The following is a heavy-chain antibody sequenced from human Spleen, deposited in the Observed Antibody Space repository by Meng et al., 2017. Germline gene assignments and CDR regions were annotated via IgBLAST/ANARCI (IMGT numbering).Heavy chain of an antibody. Sequence: QGQLVQAGAEVKKPGSSVKVSCRASGGTFRTFAISWVRQAPGQGLEWMGGIIPMFGSEKYAQKFQDRVTITADTSTTTAYMDLNSLTSGDTAIYYCARDEDISAAGKLFGDYWGQGTLVTVSS. D-gene: IGHD6-25*01. CDR2: IIPMFGSE. J-gene: IGHJ4*02. CDR3: ARDEDISAAGKLFGDY. V-gene: IGHV1-69*06. CDR1: GGTFRTFA.